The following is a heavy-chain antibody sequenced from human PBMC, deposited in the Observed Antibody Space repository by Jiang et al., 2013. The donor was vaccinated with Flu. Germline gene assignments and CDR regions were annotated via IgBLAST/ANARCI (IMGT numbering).Heavy chain of an antibody. V-gene: IGHV2-70*04. D-gene: IGHD1-1*01. Sequence: PTQTLTLTCTFSGFSLNTDDMRVSWIRQPPGKALEWLARIHWNDEKYYTTSLRTRLTISKDTSKNQVVLTMTNMDPVDTATYYCTGGATNYFDSWGQGVPCHRLL. CDR1: GFSLNTDDMR. CDR2: IHWNDEK. J-gene: IGHJ4*02. CDR3: TGGATNYFDS.